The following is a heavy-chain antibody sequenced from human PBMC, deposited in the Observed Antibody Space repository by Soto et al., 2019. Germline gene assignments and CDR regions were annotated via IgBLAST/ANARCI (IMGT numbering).Heavy chain of an antibody. CDR1: GGSMNTYY. CDR3: ARGSGNPFDY. D-gene: IGHD2-15*01. CDR2: IYSSGST. Sequence: LSLTCSVSGGSMNTYYWSWIRQPPGKGLEWIGYIYSSGSTNYKPSLKSRVVFSVDTSKNQFSLKLSSVTAADTAVYYCARGSGNPFDYWGQGTLVTVSS. V-gene: IGHV4-59*01. J-gene: IGHJ4*02.